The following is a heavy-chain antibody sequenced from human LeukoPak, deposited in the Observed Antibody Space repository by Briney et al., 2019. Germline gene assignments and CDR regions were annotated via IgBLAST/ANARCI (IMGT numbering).Heavy chain of an antibody. CDR3: ARQIYGDYISKDNWFDP. CDR2: IYSGGST. Sequence: PGGSLRLSCAASGFTFSSHAMSWVRQAPGKGLEWVSVIYSGGSTYYADSVRGRFTISRDNSKNTLYLQMNSLRAEDTAVYYCARQIYGDYISKDNWFDPWGQGTLVTVSS. J-gene: IGHJ5*02. D-gene: IGHD4-17*01. CDR1: GFTFSSHA. V-gene: IGHV3-66*02.